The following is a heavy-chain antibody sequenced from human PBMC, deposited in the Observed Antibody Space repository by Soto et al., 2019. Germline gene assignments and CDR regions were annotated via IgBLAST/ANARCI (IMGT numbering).Heavy chain of an antibody. D-gene: IGHD6-13*01. CDR2: IIPIFGTA. V-gene: IGHV1-69*06. Sequence: SVKVSCKASGCTFSSYAISWVRQAPGQGLEWMGGIIPIFGTANYAQKFQGRVTITADKSTSTAYMELSRLRSEDTAVYYCADHGYNYDYGMDVWGQGTTVTVSS. J-gene: IGHJ6*02. CDR1: GCTFSSYA. CDR3: ADHGYNYDYGMDV.